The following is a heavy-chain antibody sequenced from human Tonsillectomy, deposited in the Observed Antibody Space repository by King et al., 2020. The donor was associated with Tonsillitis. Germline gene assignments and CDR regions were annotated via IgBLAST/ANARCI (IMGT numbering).Heavy chain of an antibody. V-gene: IGHV3-48*03. D-gene: IGHD1-26*01. CDR2: ISSSGSTI. J-gene: IGHJ4*02. CDR1: GFTFSSYE. CDR3: ARDGCLYPGYRGTCYGAFDY. Sequence: EVQLVESGGGLVQPGGSLRLSCAASGFTFSSYEMNWVRQAPGKGLEWVSYISSSGSTIYYADSVKGRFTISRDNAKNSLYLQMNSLRAEDTAVYYCARDGCLYPGYRGTCYGAFDYWGQGTLVTVSS.